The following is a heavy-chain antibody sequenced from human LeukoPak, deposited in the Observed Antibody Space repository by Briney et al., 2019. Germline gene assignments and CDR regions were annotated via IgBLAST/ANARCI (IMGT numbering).Heavy chain of an antibody. CDR1: GGSLSDHY. D-gene: IGHD3-22*01. CDR2: VYYTGRT. Sequence: SETLSLTCTVSGGSLSDHYWSWILQPPGKGPEWIGFVYYTGRTRYNPSLQSRVTISRDTSKSQFSLKVTSVTAADTAVYSCARLLDNDSSGDPDTFDMWGQGTMVTVSS. CDR3: ARLLDNDSSGDPDTFDM. V-gene: IGHV4-59*11. J-gene: IGHJ3*02.